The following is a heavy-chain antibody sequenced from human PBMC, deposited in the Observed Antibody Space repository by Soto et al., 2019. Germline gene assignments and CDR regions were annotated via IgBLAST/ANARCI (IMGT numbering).Heavy chain of an antibody. CDR3: ARDALEYSSSPNWFDP. D-gene: IGHD6-6*01. CDR1: GDSVSSNSAA. CDR2: TYYRSRWYT. J-gene: IGHJ5*02. V-gene: IGHV6-1*01. Sequence: QTLSLTCAISGDSVSSNSAAWNWIRQSPSRGFEWLGRTYYRSRWYTEYASSVKSRITINPDTSKNQFSLQLNSVTPEDTAVYFCARDALEYSSSPNWFDPWGQGTQVTVSS.